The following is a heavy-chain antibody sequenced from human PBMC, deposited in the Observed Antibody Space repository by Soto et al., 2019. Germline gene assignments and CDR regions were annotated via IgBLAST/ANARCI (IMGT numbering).Heavy chain of an antibody. CDR1: GGSFTGYY. CDR3: ARNGGSTWYYFDS. CDR2: ISHRGRT. Sequence: QVQLQQWGAGLLKPSETLSLTCAVNGGSFTGYYGAWIRQSPGKGLEWIGEISHRGRTNYNPSLKSRVTVSVDTSKNQFSLKVSSVTAADTGMYYCARNGGSTWYYFDSWGQGTVVTVSS. J-gene: IGHJ4*02. D-gene: IGHD6-13*01. V-gene: IGHV4-34*01.